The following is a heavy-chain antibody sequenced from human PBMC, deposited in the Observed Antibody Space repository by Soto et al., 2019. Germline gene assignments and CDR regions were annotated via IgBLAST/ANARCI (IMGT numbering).Heavy chain of an antibody. CDR1: GGSISSGGYS. J-gene: IGHJ4*02. CDR2: IYHSGST. D-gene: IGHD4-17*01. Sequence: QLQLQESGSGLVKPSQTLSLTCAVSGGSISSGGYSWSWIRQPPGKGLEWIGYIYHSGSTYYNPSPKSRXXIXVAXSKNQFSLKLSSVTAADTAVYYCARVVLGDYALDYWGQGTLVTVSS. CDR3: ARVVLGDYALDY. V-gene: IGHV4-30-2*01.